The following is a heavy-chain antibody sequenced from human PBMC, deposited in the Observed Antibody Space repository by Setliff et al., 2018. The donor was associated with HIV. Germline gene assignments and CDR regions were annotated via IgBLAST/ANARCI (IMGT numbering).Heavy chain of an antibody. CDR2: INPSGGST. Sequence: AASVKVSCKASGYTFTFYSIHWVRQAPGHGLEWMGIINPSGGSTSYSQKFQGRVTMTRDTSTSTVYMELNSLRPEDTAVYYCASPTAIPHWGQGTLVTVSS. CDR1: GYTFTFYS. CDR3: ASPTAIPH. J-gene: IGHJ4*02. D-gene: IGHD2-21*02. V-gene: IGHV1-46*01.